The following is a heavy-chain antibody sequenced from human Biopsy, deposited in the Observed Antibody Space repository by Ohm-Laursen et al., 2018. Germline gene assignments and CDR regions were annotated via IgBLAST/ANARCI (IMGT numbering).Heavy chain of an antibody. Sequence: SLRLSCSASGFNFSSSWMHWVRQAPGKGLEWVSRFNSDGTDTTYADSVKGRFTISRDNAKNTLYLQMNSLRVEDTAVYYCAKAGRGYIDYWGQGTLVIVSS. V-gene: IGHV3-74*01. CDR1: GFNFSSSW. D-gene: IGHD5-18*01. CDR3: AKAGRGYIDY. J-gene: IGHJ4*02. CDR2: FNSDGTDT.